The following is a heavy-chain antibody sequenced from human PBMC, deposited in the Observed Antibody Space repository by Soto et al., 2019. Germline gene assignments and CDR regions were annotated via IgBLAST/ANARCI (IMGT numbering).Heavy chain of an antibody. Sequence: QVLLVESGGGLVKPGGSLRLSCAASGFTFSDYHMSWIRQAPGKGLEWVSHISSSSSNTNYADSVEGRFTISRDNAKSSHYLQMNSLRADDDDVYYCARSGSDFDYWGQGTLVTVSS. CDR1: GFTFSDYH. J-gene: IGHJ4*02. D-gene: IGHD3-10*01. CDR2: ISSSSSNT. CDR3: ARSGSDFDY. V-gene: IGHV3-11*05.